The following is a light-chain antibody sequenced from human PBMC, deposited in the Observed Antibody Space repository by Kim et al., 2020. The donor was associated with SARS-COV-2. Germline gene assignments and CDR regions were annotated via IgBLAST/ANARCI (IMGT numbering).Light chain of an antibody. J-gene: IGKJ4*01. CDR2: GAS. Sequence: DIQMTKSPSSLSAFVGGRVTITCRASQSISSYLNWYQQKPGKAPKLLIYGASSLQSGVPSRFSGSGSGTDFTLTISSLQPEDFATYYCQPSYSTPLTFGGGTKVDIK. CDR1: QSISSY. V-gene: IGKV1-39*01. CDR3: QPSYSTPLT.